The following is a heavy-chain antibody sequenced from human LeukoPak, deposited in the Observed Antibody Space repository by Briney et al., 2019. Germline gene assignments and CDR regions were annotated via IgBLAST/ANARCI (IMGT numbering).Heavy chain of an antibody. J-gene: IGHJ5*02. CDR2: IYHSGST. Sequence: PSETLSPTCAVSGGSISSSNWWSWVRQPPGKGLEWIGEIYHSGSTNYNPSLKSRVTISVDKSKNQFSLKLSSVTAADTAVYYCATSDYDILTGSEWFDPWGQGTLVTVSS. CDR3: ATSDYDILTGSEWFDP. D-gene: IGHD3-9*01. CDR1: GGSISSSNW. V-gene: IGHV4-4*02.